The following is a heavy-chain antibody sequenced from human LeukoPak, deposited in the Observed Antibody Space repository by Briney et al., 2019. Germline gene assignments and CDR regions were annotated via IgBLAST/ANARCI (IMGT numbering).Heavy chain of an antibody. CDR3: ARDNWNYRGPNWFDP. D-gene: IGHD1-7*01. CDR2: IYTSGST. J-gene: IGHJ5*02. Sequence: PSETLSLTCTVSGGSISSYYWSWIRQPAGKGLEWIGRIYTSGSTNYSPSLKSRVTMSVDTSKNQFSLKLSSVTAADTAVYYCARDNWNYRGPNWFDPWGQGTLVTVSS. V-gene: IGHV4-4*07. CDR1: GGSISSYY.